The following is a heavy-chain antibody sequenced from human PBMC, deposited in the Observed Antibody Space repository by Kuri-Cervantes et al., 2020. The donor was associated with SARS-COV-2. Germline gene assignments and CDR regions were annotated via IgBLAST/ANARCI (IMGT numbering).Heavy chain of an antibody. CDR2: MYYTGST. V-gene: IGHV4-61*01. D-gene: IGHD2-15*01. CDR3: ARDLPGYCSGGSCGGQFGY. CDR1: GGSVRSGSYY. Sequence: SETLSLTCTVSGGSVRSGSYYWSWIRQPPGKGLEWLGYMYYTGSTNYNPSLKSRVTISVDTSKNQFSLKLSSVTAADTAVYYCARDLPGYCSGGSCGGQFGYWGRGTLVTVSS. J-gene: IGHJ4*02.